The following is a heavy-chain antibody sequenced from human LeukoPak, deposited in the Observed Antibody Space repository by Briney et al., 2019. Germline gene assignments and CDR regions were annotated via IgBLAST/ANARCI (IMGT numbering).Heavy chain of an antibody. J-gene: IGHJ6*03. V-gene: IGHV3-30*02. CDR1: GFTFSSYG. D-gene: IGHD5-12*01. Sequence: GGSLRLSCAASGFTFSSYGMHWVRQAPGKGLEWVAFIRYDGSNKYYADSVKGRFTISRDNSKNTLYLQMNSLRAEDTAVYYCAKDGVATKLWYYHYYYMDVWGKGTTVTISS. CDR2: IRYDGSNK. CDR3: AKDGVATKLWYYHYYYMDV.